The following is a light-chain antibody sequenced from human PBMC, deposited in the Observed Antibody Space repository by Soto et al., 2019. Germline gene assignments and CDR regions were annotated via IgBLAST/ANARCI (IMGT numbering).Light chain of an antibody. J-gene: IGLJ1*01. V-gene: IGLV2-14*01. CDR2: EVS. CDR3: SSYSSSTTLV. Sequence: QSALTQPASVSGSPGQSITISCTGTSSDIGGYNYVSWHQQHPGKAPKLMIYEVSHRPSGVSNRFSGSKSGNTASLTISGLQADDEADYYCSSYSSSTTLVFGTGTQLTVL. CDR1: SSDIGGYNY.